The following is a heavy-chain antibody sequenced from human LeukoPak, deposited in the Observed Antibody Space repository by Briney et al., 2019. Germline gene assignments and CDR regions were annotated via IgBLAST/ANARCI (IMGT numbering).Heavy chain of an antibody. Sequence: PGGSLRLSCAASGFTFSSYAMSWVRQAPGKGLEWVSAISGSGGSTYYADSVKGRFTISRDNSKNTLYLQMNSLRAEDTAVYYCAKVKGGYSGYYYFDYWGQGTLVTVSS. CDR2: ISGSGGST. CDR3: AKVKGGYSGYYYFDY. V-gene: IGHV3-23*01. J-gene: IGHJ4*02. D-gene: IGHD5-12*01. CDR1: GFTFSSYA.